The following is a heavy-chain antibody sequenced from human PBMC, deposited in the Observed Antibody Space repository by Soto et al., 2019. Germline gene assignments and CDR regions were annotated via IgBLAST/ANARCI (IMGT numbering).Heavy chain of an antibody. CDR1: GFTFSSYW. D-gene: IGHD1-26*01. Sequence: GGSLRLSCAASGFTFSSYWMSWVRQAPGKGLEWVANIKQDGSEKYYVDSVKGRFTISRDNAKNSLYLQMNSLRAEDAAVYYCARDLKAGSYLYSYDGMDVWGQGTTVTVSS. V-gene: IGHV3-7*01. CDR2: IKQDGSEK. CDR3: ARDLKAGSYLYSYDGMDV. J-gene: IGHJ6*02.